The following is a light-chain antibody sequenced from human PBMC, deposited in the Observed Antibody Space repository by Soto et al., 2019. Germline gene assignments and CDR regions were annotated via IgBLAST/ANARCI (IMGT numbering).Light chain of an antibody. V-gene: IGLV1-51*01. CDR2: DID. J-gene: IGLJ3*02. CDR1: TSNIGNNY. CDR3: GAWDSTLSAVV. Sequence: QSVLTQPPSVSAAPGQKVTISCSGSTSNIGNNYVSWYQQRPATAPKLLIYDIDKRPSGIPDRFSGPKSDTSATLGITGLQTGDEADYYCGAWDSTLSAVVFGGGTKLTVL.